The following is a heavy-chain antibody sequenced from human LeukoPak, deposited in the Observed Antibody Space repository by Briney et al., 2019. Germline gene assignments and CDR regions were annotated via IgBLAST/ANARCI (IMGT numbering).Heavy chain of an antibody. D-gene: IGHD3-22*01. V-gene: IGHV1-69*04. CDR3: ARAYYYDSSGIPEPFDY. CDR2: IIPILGIA. J-gene: IGHJ4*02. Sequence: GASVKVSCKASGGTFSSYAISWVRQAPGQGLEWMGRIIPILGIANYAQKFQGRVTITADKSTSTAYVELSSLRSEDTAVYYCARAYYYDSSGIPEPFDYWGQGTLVTVSS. CDR1: GGTFSSYA.